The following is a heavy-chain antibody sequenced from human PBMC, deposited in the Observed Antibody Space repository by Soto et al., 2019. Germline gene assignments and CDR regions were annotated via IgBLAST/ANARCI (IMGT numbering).Heavy chain of an antibody. CDR1: GGSISSYY. CDR2: IYFRGNT. Sequence: SETLSLTCTVSGGSISSYYWGWIRQPPGKGLEWIGSIYFRGNTYYNPSLQTRVTISLDKSKSQFSLKLDSVTAADSAVYFCARLEGLATISYYFDFWGQGALVTVSS. J-gene: IGHJ4*02. CDR3: ARLEGLATISYYFDF. D-gene: IGHD3-9*01. V-gene: IGHV4-39*01.